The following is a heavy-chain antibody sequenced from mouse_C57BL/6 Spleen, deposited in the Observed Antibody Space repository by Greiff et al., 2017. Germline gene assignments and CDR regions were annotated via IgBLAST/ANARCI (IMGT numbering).Heavy chain of an antibody. Sequence: DVQLVESEGGLVQPGSSMKISCTASGFTFSDYYMAWVRQVPEKGLEWVANINDDGSSTYYLDPLKSRFIISRDNAKNILYQQMSSLKSEDTATYYCAREAAYSNYFDYWGQGTTLTVSS. CDR3: AREAAYSNYFDY. CDR2: INDDGSST. V-gene: IGHV5-16*01. D-gene: IGHD2-5*01. CDR1: GFTFSDYY. J-gene: IGHJ2*01.